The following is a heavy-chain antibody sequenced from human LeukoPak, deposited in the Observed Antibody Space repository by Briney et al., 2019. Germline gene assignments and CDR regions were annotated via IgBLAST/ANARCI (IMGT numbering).Heavy chain of an antibody. CDR3: ARQGGSSSWYGRRWFDP. CDR2: IYPGDSDT. J-gene: IGHJ5*02. Sequence: GESLKISCKGSGYSFTSYWIGWVRQMPGKGLEWMGIIYPGDSDTGYSPSFQGQVTISADKSISTAYLQWSSLKASDTAMYYCARQGGSSSWYGRRWFDPWGQGTLVTVSS. V-gene: IGHV5-51*01. CDR1: GYSFTSYW. D-gene: IGHD6-13*01.